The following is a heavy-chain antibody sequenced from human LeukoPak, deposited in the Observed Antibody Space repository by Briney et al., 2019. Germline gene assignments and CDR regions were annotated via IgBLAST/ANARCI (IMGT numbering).Heavy chain of an antibody. CDR1: GFTFSSYA. D-gene: IGHD5-12*01. CDR3: ARSGYVDYGMDV. CDR2: ISSNGGST. Sequence: GGSLRLSCAASGFTFSSYAMHWVRQAPGKGLEYVSAISSNGGSTYYANSVKGRFTISRDNSKNTLYLQMGSLRAEDMAVYYCARSGYVDYGMDVWGQGTTVTVSS. V-gene: IGHV3-64*01. J-gene: IGHJ6*02.